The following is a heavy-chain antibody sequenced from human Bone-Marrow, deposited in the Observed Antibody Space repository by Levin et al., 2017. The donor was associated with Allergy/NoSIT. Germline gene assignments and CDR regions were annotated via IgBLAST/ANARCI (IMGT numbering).Heavy chain of an antibody. D-gene: IGHD3-16*01. J-gene: IGHJ4*02. CDR2: ISESGTTL. V-gene: IGHV3-11*01. CDR3: AKDWFGARGPDN. Sequence: TGGSLRLSCAASGFSFSDHFMGWIRQAPGKGLEWLGHISESGTTLYYADSVKGRFTISRDNAKNFLFLQMNSLRAEDTAVYYCAKDWFGARGPDNWGQGTLVTVSS. CDR1: GFSFSDHF.